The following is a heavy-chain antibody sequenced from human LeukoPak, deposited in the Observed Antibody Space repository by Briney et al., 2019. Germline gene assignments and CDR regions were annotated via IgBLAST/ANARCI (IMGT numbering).Heavy chain of an antibody. CDR3: ARSGKSAYVLDY. Sequence: SETMSLTCTVSGGSISSYYWSWIRQPPGKGLEWIGYIYYTGSTNYNPSLKSRVTISVDTSKNQFSLKLSSVTAADTAVYYCARSGKSAYVLDYWGQGTLVTVSS. V-gene: IGHV4-59*01. J-gene: IGHJ4*02. D-gene: IGHD3-16*01. CDR2: IYYTGST. CDR1: GGSISSYY.